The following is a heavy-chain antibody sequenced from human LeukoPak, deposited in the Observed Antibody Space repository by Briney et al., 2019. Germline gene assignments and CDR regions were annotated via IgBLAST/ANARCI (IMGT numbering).Heavy chain of an antibody. J-gene: IGHJ4*02. CDR1: GFTFSTYA. CDR3: AKDSIVVVPAAISGFDY. Sequence: GGSLRLSCAASGFTFSTYAMSWVRQAPGKGLEWVSAISGSGANTYYADSVKGRFTVSRDNSKNTLYLQMNSLRAEDTAVYYCAKDSIVVVPAAISGFDYWGQGTLVTVSS. V-gene: IGHV3-23*01. CDR2: ISGSGANT. D-gene: IGHD2-2*02.